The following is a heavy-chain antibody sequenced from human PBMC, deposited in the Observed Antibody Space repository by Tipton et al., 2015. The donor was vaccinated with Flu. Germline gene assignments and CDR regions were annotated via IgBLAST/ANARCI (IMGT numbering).Heavy chain of an antibody. J-gene: IGHJ6*02. V-gene: IGHV4-31*03. D-gene: IGHD3-10*01. CDR3: ARDQGFGDGLTYDYYAMDV. Sequence: LRLSCSVSGGSISSGGAYWSWFRQLPGKGLEWIGCIYYSGSTYYNSSLRSRLTISVDTSRNLFSLNLNSVTAADTAIYYCARDQGFGDGLTYDYYAMDVWSQGTTVTVSS. CDR2: IYYSGST. CDR1: GGSISSGGAY.